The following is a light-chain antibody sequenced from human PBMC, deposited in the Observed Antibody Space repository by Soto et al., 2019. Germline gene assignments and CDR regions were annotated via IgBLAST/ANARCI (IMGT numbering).Light chain of an antibody. CDR3: QQRSNWPPLT. Sequence: EIVLTQSPATLSLSPGERATLSCRASQSVSNNLAWYQQKPGQAPRLLIYDASTRATGIPARFSGSGSGTDFTLTISSLEPEDFAVYYCQQRSNWPPLTFGGGIKVEIK. V-gene: IGKV3-11*01. CDR2: DAS. CDR1: QSVSNN. J-gene: IGKJ4*01.